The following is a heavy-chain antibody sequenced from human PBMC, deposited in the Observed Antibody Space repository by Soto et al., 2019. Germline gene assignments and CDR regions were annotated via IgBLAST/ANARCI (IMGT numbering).Heavy chain of an antibody. D-gene: IGHD3-9*01. CDR3: AKGDDILTGYSRDYYYYGMDV. J-gene: IGHJ6*02. V-gene: IGHV1-18*04. Sequence: ASVKVSCKASGYTSTSYDISCVRQAPGQGLEWMGWISAYNGNTNYAQKLQGRVTMTTDTSTSTAYMELRSLRSDDTAVYYCAKGDDILTGYSRDYYYYGMDVWGQGTTVTVSS. CDR1: GYTSTSYD. CDR2: ISAYNGNT.